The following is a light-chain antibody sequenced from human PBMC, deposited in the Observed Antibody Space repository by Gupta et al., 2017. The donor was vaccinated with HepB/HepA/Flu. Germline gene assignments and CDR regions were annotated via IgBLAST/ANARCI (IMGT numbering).Light chain of an antibody. J-gene: IGLJ2*01. CDR1: SSNVGSKN. CDR3: AAWDESLTGVV. Sequence: QSVLTQSPSLSGTPGQRVTISCSGSSSNVGSKNVNWYQQLPGRAPKLLIYYNTERPSGVPDRFSGSKSDTSASLAISDLQSEDEADYYCAAWDESLTGVVFGGGTKLTVL. CDR2: YNT. V-gene: IGLV1-44*01.